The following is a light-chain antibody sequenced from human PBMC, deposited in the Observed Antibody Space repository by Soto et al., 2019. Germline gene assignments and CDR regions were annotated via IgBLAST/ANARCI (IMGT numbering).Light chain of an antibody. CDR2: EVS. CDR3: SSLAGSNNVV. Sequence: QSALTPPPSASGSPGQSVTVSCTGTSSDIGGYNSVSWYQQHQDKAPKLMIYEVSKEPSGVPDRLAGSKSGNTASLTVSVLQAEDEADYYCSSLAGSNNVVFGRGTQLTV. V-gene: IGLV2-8*01. CDR1: SSDIGGYNS. J-gene: IGLJ2*01.